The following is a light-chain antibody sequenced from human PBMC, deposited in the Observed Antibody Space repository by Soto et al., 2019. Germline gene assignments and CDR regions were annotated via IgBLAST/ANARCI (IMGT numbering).Light chain of an antibody. CDR3: SSFGGDNKWVV. CDR1: SSDVGGYND. V-gene: IGLV2-8*01. CDR2: AVS. J-gene: IGLJ3*02. Sequence: QSALTQPPSASGSPGQSVTISCTGSSSDVGGYNDVSWYQQHPGKAPRLMIYAVSKRPSGVPDRFSGSKSGNTASLTVSGLEAADEADYYCSSFGGDNKWVVFGGGTKLTVL.